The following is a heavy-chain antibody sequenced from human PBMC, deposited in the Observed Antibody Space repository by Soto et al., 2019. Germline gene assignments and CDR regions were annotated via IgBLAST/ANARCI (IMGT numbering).Heavy chain of an antibody. J-gene: IGHJ5*02. Sequence: QITLKESGPVLVKPTQTLTLTCTFSGFSLSTSKMGVGWIRQPPGKALEWLALIYWDDDKRYSPSLKSRLTITQDTSKDQVVLTMTNMDPVDTATYYCVHRRKESSGYYSAAWGQGTLVTVSS. D-gene: IGHD3-22*01. V-gene: IGHV2-5*02. CDR3: VHRRKESSGYYSAA. CDR2: IYWDDDK. CDR1: GFSLSTSKMG.